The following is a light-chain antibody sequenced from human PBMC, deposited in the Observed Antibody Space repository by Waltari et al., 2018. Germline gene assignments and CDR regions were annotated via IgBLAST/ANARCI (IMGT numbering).Light chain of an antibody. Sequence: EIVLTQSPATLSLSPGERATLSCRASQSVSYYFAWYQQKVGQAPRLLIYDASNRATDIPARFSGSGSGTDFTLTISSLEPEDFGVYYCQQRSDWPYTCGQGTKVEIK. J-gene: IGKJ2*01. CDR2: DAS. CDR3: QQRSDWPYT. V-gene: IGKV3-11*01. CDR1: QSVSYY.